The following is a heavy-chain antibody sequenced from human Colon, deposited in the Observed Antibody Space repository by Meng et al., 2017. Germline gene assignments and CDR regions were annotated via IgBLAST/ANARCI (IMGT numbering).Heavy chain of an antibody. CDR3: AREGNKGQQVEEFDY. D-gene: IGHD2/OR15-2a*01. J-gene: IGHJ4*02. Sequence: ASVKVSCKASGYSFTAYYIHWVRQAPGQGLEWVRRINPSTGGTNYEQRFQGRVTMTRDTSISTAYMELSRLTSDDTAVFYCAREGNKGQQVEEFDYWGQGSLVTVSS. CDR2: INPSTGGT. V-gene: IGHV1-2*06. CDR1: GYSFTAYY.